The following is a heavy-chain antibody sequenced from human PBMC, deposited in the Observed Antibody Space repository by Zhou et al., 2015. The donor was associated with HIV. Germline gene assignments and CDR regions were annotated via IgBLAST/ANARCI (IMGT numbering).Heavy chain of an antibody. J-gene: IGHJ4*02. D-gene: IGHD6-13*01. CDR1: GYTFTSYA. CDR3: ARGDSSSWYPLFDY. Sequence: QVQLVQSGAEEKKPGASVKVSCKASGYTFTSYAMHWVRQAPGQRLEWMGWINAGNGNTKYSQKFQGRVTITRDTSASTAYMELSSLRSEDTAVYYCARGDSSSWYPLFDYWGQGTLVTVSS. V-gene: IGHV1-3*05. CDR2: INAGNGNT.